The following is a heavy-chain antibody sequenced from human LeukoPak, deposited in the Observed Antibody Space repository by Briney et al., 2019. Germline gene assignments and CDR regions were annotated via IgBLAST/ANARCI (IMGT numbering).Heavy chain of an antibody. CDR3: AREVAAAGTPHYYYYMDV. CDR1: GYSISSGYY. D-gene: IGHD6-13*01. V-gene: IGHV4-61*01. CDR2: IYYSGST. J-gene: IGHJ6*03. Sequence: PSETLSLTCTVSGYSISSGYYWGWIRQPPGKGLEWIGYIYYSGSTNYNPSLKSRVTISVDTSKNQFSLKLSSVTAADTAVYYCAREVAAAGTPHYYYYMDVWGKGTTVTISS.